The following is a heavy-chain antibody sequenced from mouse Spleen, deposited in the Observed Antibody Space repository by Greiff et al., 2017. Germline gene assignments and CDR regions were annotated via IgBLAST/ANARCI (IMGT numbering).Heavy chain of an antibody. J-gene: IGHJ3*01. Sequence: QVQLQQPGAELVMPGASVKLSCKASGYTFTSYWMHWVKQRPGQGLEWIGEIDPSDSYTNYNQKFKGKATLTVDKSSSTAYMQLSSLTSEDSAVYYCAREGNGVVPFAYWGQGTLVTVSA. CDR3: AREGNGVVPFAY. CDR1: GYTFTSYW. V-gene: IGHV1-69*01. CDR2: IDPSDSYT.